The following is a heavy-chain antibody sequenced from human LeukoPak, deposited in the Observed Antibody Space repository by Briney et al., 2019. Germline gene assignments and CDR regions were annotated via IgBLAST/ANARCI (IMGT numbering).Heavy chain of an antibody. CDR2: ISGSGGST. V-gene: IGHV3-23*01. CDR3: AKDEYSSSWTSDY. J-gene: IGHJ4*02. D-gene: IGHD6-13*01. CDR1: GFTFSSYA. Sequence: SGGSLRLSCAASGFTFSSYAMSWVRQAPGKGLEWVSAISGSGGSTYYADSVKGRFTISRDNSKNTLYLQMNSLRAEDTAVYYCAKDEYSSSWTSDYWGQGTLVTVSS.